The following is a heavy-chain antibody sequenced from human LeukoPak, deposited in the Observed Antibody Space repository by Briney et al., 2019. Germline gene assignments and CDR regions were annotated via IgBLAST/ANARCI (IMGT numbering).Heavy chain of an antibody. V-gene: IGHV4-34*01. Sequence: PSETLSLTCAVYGGSFSGYYWSWIRQPPGKGLEWIGEINHSGSTNYNPSLKSRVTISVDTSKNQFSLKLSSVTAVDTAVYYCARKYSSSRHRRYYGMDVWGQGTTVTVSS. CDR3: ARKYSSSRHRRYYGMDV. D-gene: IGHD6-13*01. CDR1: GGSFSGYY. J-gene: IGHJ6*02. CDR2: INHSGST.